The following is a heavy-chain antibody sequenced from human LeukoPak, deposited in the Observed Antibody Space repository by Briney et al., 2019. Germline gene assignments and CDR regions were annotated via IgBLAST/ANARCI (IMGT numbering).Heavy chain of an antibody. Sequence: GASVKVSCKASGGTFSSYAISWVRQAPGQGLEWMGRIIPILGIANYAQKFQGRVTITADKSTSTAYMELSSLRSDDTAVYYCARDEDDGVVPAAICDYWGQGTLVTVSS. CDR3: ARDEDDGVVPAAICDY. J-gene: IGHJ4*02. D-gene: IGHD2-2*02. CDR1: GGTFSSYA. CDR2: IIPILGIA. V-gene: IGHV1-69*04.